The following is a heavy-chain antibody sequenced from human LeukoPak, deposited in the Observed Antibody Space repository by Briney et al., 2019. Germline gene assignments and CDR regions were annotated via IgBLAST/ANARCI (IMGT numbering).Heavy chain of an antibody. J-gene: IGHJ4*02. D-gene: IGHD4-23*01. CDR3: ATDRKVGTWDPRFNY. V-gene: IGHV3-7*01. Sequence: PGGSLRLSCAASGFTFSNAWMSWVRQAPGKGLEWVGNIRQDDSEKNYVDSVKGRFTISRDNAKSSLYLQMNSLRAEDTAIYCCATDRKVGTWDPRFNYWGQGTLVTVSS. CDR2: IRQDDSEK. CDR1: GFTFSNAW.